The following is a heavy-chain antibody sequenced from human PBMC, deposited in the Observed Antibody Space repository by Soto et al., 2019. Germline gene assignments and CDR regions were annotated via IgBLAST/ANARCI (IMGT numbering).Heavy chain of an antibody. CDR3: ARDHGDYGWEFDS. Sequence: SQTLSLTCTVSGGSISSGGYYWNWIRQHPGKGLEWIGYIYYSGSTYYNPSLKSRVTISVDTSKNQFSLKLSSVTAADTAVYYCARDHGDYGWEFDSWGQGNPVTVSS. CDR1: GGSISSGGYY. J-gene: IGHJ4*02. V-gene: IGHV4-31*03. D-gene: IGHD4-17*01. CDR2: IYYSGST.